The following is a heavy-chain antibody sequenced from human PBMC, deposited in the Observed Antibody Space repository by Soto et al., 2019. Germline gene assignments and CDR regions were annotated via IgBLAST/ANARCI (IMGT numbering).Heavy chain of an antibody. CDR1: GGSISSYY. D-gene: IGHD6-19*01. CDR3: ARSRYTSGWRTPPFDY. CDR2: IYYSGST. J-gene: IGHJ4*02. V-gene: IGHV4-59*01. Sequence: QVQLQESGPGLVKPSESLSLTCAVSGGSISSYYWSWIRQPPGKGLEWIGYIYYSGSTNPNPSLKGRVTISVDTSKNQFSLKLTSVTAADPDVYSCARSRYTSGWRTPPFDYWGEGTLVTVSS.